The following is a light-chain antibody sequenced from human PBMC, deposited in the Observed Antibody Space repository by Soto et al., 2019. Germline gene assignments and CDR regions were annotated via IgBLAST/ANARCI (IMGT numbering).Light chain of an antibody. Sequence: DIQMTQSPSTLSASVRHRVTLTCQASQNINNYLNWYQQKPRRAPKLLIYDASNLEAGVPSRLRGSGSGTDFTFTIRRLQPEDVATYYCQQYENLPTFGQGTRLEIK. CDR3: QQYENLPT. V-gene: IGKV1-33*01. CDR1: QNINNY. J-gene: IGKJ5*01. CDR2: DAS.